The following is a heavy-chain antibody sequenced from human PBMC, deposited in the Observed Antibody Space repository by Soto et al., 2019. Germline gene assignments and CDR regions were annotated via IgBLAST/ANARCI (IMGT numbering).Heavy chain of an antibody. D-gene: IGHD5-18*01. V-gene: IGHV1-3*01. Sequence: GASVKVSCKASGYTFTSYAIHWVRQAPGQRLEWMGWINAGNGNTKYSQKFQGRVTITRDTSASTAYMELSSLRSEDTAVYYCARGLNGYLKYFDYWGQGTLVTVSS. CDR1: GYTFTSYA. CDR2: INAGNGNT. CDR3: ARGLNGYLKYFDY. J-gene: IGHJ4*02.